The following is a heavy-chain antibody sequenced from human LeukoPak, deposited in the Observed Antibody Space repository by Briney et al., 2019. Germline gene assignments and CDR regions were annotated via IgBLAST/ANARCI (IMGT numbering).Heavy chain of an antibody. Sequence: SETLSLTCTVSGGSISSSSHYWGWIRQPPGKGLEWIGSIYYSGTTYYNPSLRSRVTISVDTSKNQFSLRLSSVTAADTAVYYCARLYCSAGSCYLDYWGQGTLVTVSS. CDR2: IYYSGTT. J-gene: IGHJ4*02. D-gene: IGHD2-15*01. V-gene: IGHV4-39*01. CDR1: GGSISSSSHY. CDR3: ARLYCSAGSCYLDY.